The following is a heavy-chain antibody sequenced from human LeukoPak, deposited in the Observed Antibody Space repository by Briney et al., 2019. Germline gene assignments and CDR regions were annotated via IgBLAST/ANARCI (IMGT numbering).Heavy chain of an antibody. CDR2: INPTGGST. Sequence: GASVKVSCKASGYTFTSYYMHWVRQAPGQGLEWMGLINPTGGSTGYAQKFQGRVTMTRDMSTSTAYMELRSLRSDDTAVYYCARARQVRTTGTTVGAFDIWGQGTMVTVSS. CDR1: GYTFTSYY. D-gene: IGHD1-1*01. V-gene: IGHV1-46*01. J-gene: IGHJ3*02. CDR3: ARARQVRTTGTTVGAFDI.